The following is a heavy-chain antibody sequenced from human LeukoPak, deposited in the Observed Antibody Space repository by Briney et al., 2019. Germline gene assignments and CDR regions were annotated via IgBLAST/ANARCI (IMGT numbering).Heavy chain of an antibody. Sequence: PSEALSLTCTVSGGSISSYYWSWIRQPAGKGLEWIGRIYYSGSTYYNPSLKSRVTISVDTSKNQFSLKLSSVTAADTAVYYCARRLPRTGGRNWFDLWGQGTLVTVSS. CDR3: ARRLPRTGGRNWFDL. V-gene: IGHV4-59*05. CDR2: IYYSGST. CDR1: GGSISSYY. D-gene: IGHD3/OR15-3a*01. J-gene: IGHJ5*02.